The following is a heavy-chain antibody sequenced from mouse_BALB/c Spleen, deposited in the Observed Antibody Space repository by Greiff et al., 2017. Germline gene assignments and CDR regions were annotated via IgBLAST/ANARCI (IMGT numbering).Heavy chain of an antibody. D-gene: IGHD2-1*01. J-gene: IGHJ3*01. V-gene: IGHV1-9*01. CDR2: ILPGSGST. CDR1: GYTFSSYW. CDR3: AKRMGNYGFAY. Sequence: QVQLQQSGAELMKPGASVKISCKATGYTFSSYWIEWVKQRPGHGLEWIGEILPGSGSTNYNEKFKGKATFTADTSSNTAYMQLSSLTSEDSAVYYCAKRMGNYGFAYWGQGTLVTVSA.